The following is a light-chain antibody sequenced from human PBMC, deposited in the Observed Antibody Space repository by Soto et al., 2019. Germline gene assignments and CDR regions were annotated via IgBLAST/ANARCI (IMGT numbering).Light chain of an antibody. V-gene: IGKV1-5*03. CDR1: QSISSW. CDR2: KAS. CDR3: QQYNSYSRTWT. J-gene: IGKJ1*01. Sequence: DIQMTKSPSTLSASVGDRVTITCRASQSISSWLAWYQQKPGKAPKLLSYKASSLESGVPSRFSGSGSGTEFTLTISSPQPDDFATYYCQQYNSYSRTWTFGQGTKVEIK.